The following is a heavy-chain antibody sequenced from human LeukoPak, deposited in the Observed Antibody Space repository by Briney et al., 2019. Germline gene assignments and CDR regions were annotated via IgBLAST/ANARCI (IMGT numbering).Heavy chain of an antibody. CDR2: ISFIGST. D-gene: IGHD6-13*01. Sequence: PSETLSLTCTVSGGSISSYYWSWIRQPPGRGLEWTGYISFIGSTNYTPSLKSRVTISGDTSMNQFSLKLSSVTAADTAVYYCARHYSSGAAGHFFDYWGQGTLVTVSS. J-gene: IGHJ4*02. CDR1: GGSISSYY. V-gene: IGHV4-59*08. CDR3: ARHYSSGAAGHFFDY.